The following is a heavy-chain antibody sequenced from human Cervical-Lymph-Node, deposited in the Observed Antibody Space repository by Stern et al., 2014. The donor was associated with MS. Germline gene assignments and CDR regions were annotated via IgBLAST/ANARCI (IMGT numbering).Heavy chain of an antibody. CDR1: GFTFSSYG. V-gene: IGHV3-30*18. CDR2: ISYDENYR. CDR3: AKDYRGWYEGIDY. Sequence: MQLVESGGGVVQPGRSLRLSCAASGFTFSSYGMHWVRQAPGKGLEWVAVISYDENYRYYADSVKGRFTISRDNSKNTLYLQMNSLRAEDTAVYYCAKDYRGWYEGIDYWGQGALVTVSS. J-gene: IGHJ4*02. D-gene: IGHD6-19*01.